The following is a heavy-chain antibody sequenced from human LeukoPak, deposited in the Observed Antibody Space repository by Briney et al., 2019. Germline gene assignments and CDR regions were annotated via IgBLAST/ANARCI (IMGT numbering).Heavy chain of an antibody. CDR2: IRNKANSYIT. CDR1: GFNFSDHY. CDR3: ARDLRMGATSGS. D-gene: IGHD1-26*01. J-gene: IGHJ5*02. Sequence: SGGSLRLSCAASGFNFSDHYMDWVRQAPGKGLEWVGRIRNKANSYITEYAASVKGRFTISRDDSKNSLYLQMNSLKTEDTAVYYCARDLRMGATSGSWGQGTLVTVSS. V-gene: IGHV3-72*01.